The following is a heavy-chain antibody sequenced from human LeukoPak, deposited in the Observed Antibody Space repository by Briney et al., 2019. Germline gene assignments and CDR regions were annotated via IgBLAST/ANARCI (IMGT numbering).Heavy chain of an antibody. Sequence: GGSLRLSCAASGFTFSSYWMHWVRQAPGKVLVWVSRINSDGSSTSYADSVKGRFTISRDNAKNTLHLQMNSLRAEDTAVYYCAREAYYYDSSRSHDAFDIWGQGTMVTVSS. J-gene: IGHJ3*02. CDR1: GFTFSSYW. CDR3: AREAYYYDSSRSHDAFDI. V-gene: IGHV3-74*01. D-gene: IGHD3-22*01. CDR2: INSDGSST.